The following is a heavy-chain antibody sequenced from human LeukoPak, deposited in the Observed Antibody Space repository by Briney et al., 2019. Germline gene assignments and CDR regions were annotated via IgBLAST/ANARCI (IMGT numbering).Heavy chain of an antibody. CDR1: GFTSSSYE. D-gene: IGHD2/OR15-2a*01. Sequence: GGSLRLSCAASGFTSSSYEMNWVRQAPGKGLEWVSYISSSGSTIYYADSVKGRFTISRDNAKNSLYLQMNSLRAEDTAVYYCARAEYSLYYYYYYYMDVWGKGTTVTVSS. J-gene: IGHJ6*03. CDR3: ARAEYSLYYYYYYYMDV. V-gene: IGHV3-48*03. CDR2: ISSSGSTI.